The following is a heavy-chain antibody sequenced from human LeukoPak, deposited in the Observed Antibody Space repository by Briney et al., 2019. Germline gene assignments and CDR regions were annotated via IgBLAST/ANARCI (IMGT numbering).Heavy chain of an antibody. D-gene: IGHD1-26*01. CDR2: IIPVFGTA. V-gene: IGHV1-69*05. CDR3: ARDRAIIVGAALWFGP. Sequence: SVKVSCKASGGTFSSYAISWVRQAPGQGLEWMGRIIPVFGTANYAQKFQGRVTITTDESTSTAYMELSSLRSEDTAAYYCARDRAIIVGAALWFGPWGQGTLVTVSS. J-gene: IGHJ5*02. CDR1: GGTFSSYA.